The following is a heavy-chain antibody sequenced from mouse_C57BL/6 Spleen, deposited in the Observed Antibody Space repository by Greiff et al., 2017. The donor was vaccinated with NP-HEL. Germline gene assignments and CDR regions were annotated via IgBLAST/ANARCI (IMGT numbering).Heavy chain of an antibody. CDR1: GYTFTSYW. CDR3: ARGSSGYDYFDY. D-gene: IGHD3-2*02. CDR2: IDPSDSDT. Sequence: QVQLQQPGAELVRPGSSVKLSCTASGYTFTSYWMHWVKQRPIQGLEWIGNIDPSDSDTHYTQTFKDKATLTVDKSASTAYMQLSSLTSEDSAVYYCARGSSGYDYFDYWGQGTTLTVSS. V-gene: IGHV1-52*01. J-gene: IGHJ2*01.